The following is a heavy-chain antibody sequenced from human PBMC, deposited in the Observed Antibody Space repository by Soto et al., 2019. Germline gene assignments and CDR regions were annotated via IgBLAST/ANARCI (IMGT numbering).Heavy chain of an antibody. J-gene: IGHJ5*02. D-gene: IGHD3-9*01. CDR1: GFSLSTSGVG. V-gene: IGHV2-5*02. Sequence: QITLKESGPTLVKPTQTLTLTCTFSGFSLSTSGVGVGWIRQPPGKALEWLALIYWDDDKRYSPSLKSRLTITNDTSNTQVVLTMTTMDPVDTATYYCAHSLFDWLFGMGWFDPWGQGTLVTVSS. CDR3: AHSLFDWLFGMGWFDP. CDR2: IYWDDDK.